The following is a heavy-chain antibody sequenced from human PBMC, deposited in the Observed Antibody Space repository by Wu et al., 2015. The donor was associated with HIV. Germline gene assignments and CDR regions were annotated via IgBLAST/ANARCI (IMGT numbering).Heavy chain of an antibody. J-gene: IGHJ5*02. CDR2: INPSGFTT. CDR1: GYSSTSNY. D-gene: IGHD2-15*01. CDR3: ARVGYCSGGYCPLGWFDP. Sequence: QVQLVQSGAEVKKPGASVKVSCKASGYSSTSNYIHWVRQAPGQGLEWMGLINPSGFTTTYPQKFQGRVTMTGDTSASTVYMVLSSLRSEDTAVYYCARVGYCSGGYCPLGWFDPWGQGTLVTVSS. V-gene: IGHV1-46*03.